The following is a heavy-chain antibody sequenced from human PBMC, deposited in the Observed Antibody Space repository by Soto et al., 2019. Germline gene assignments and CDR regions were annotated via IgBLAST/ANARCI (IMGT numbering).Heavy chain of an antibody. V-gene: IGHV3-49*04. J-gene: IGHJ4*02. Sequence: EVQLVESGGGLVQAGRSLTHSCKTSGFTFGDYALNWVRQAPGRGLEWVGFIRATPAGGTAEYAASVKDRFTVSRDASSSTAYLQMDSLRTEDTAVYFCTRIGPEAAMRWYFDYWGQGTLVTVSS. CDR3: TRIGPEAAMRWYFDY. CDR2: IRATPAGGTA. D-gene: IGHD2-2*01. CDR1: GFTFGDYA.